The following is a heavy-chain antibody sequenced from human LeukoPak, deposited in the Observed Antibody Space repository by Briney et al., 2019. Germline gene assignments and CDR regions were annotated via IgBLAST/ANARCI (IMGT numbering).Heavy chain of an antibody. CDR2: INHSGST. J-gene: IGHJ4*02. Sequence: SETLSLTCAVYGGXFXGXXXXWXXXXXXXXXXXXXEINHSGSTNYNPSLKSRVTISVDTSKNQFSLKLSSVTAADTAVYYCARGRIWGSTHPLDYWGQGTLVTVSS. D-gene: IGHD3-16*01. CDR1: GGXFXGXX. V-gene: IGHV4-34*01. CDR3: ARGRIWGSTHPLDY.